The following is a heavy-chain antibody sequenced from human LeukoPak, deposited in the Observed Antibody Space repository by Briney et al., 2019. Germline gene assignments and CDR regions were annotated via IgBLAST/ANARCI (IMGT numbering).Heavy chain of an antibody. CDR3: ARWLVAAAIDY. Sequence: PSETLSLICTVSGGSINSSPYYWGWIRQPPGKGLEWIGSISYSGSTYYNPSLQSRVTISVDTFKTQFSLKLNSVAADTAVYYCARWLVAAAIDYWGQGTLVTVSS. J-gene: IGHJ4*02. CDR2: ISYSGST. CDR1: GGSINSSPYY. V-gene: IGHV4-39*07. D-gene: IGHD2-2*01.